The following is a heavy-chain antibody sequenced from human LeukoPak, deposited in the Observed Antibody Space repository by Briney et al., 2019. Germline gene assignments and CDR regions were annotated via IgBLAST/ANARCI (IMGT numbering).Heavy chain of an antibody. J-gene: IGHJ4*02. V-gene: IGHV4-59*08. CDR2: IYYSGSS. CDR1: GGSISSYS. Sequence: TASETLSLTCTVSGGSISSYSWSWIRQPPGKGLEWIGYIYYSGSSNYNPSLKSRVTISVDTSKNQFSLKLSSVTAADTAVYYCARTRYYYNSRSYGAPYYFDYWGQGTLVTVSS. D-gene: IGHD3-10*01. CDR3: ARTRYYYNSRSYGAPYYFDY.